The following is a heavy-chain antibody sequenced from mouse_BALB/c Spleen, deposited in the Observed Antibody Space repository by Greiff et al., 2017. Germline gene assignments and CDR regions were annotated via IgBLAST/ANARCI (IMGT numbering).Heavy chain of an antibody. J-gene: IGHJ4*01. CDR1: GYTFTSYW. CDR3: ARESFITRAAMDY. D-gene: IGHD1-1*01. V-gene: IGHV1-87*01. CDR2: IYPGDGDT. Sequence: QVHVKQSGAELARPGASVKLSCKASGYTFTSYWMQWVKQRPGQGLEWIGAIYPGDGDTRYTQKFKGKATLTADKSSSTAYMQLSSLASEDSAVYYCARESFITRAAMDYWGQGTSVTVSS.